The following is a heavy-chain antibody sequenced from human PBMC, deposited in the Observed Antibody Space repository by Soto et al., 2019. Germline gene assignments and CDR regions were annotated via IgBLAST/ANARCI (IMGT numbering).Heavy chain of an antibody. J-gene: IGHJ4*02. V-gene: IGHV2-5*02. D-gene: IGHD3-16*01. Sequence: QITLKESGPTLVKPTQTLTLTCTFSGFSLSTSGVGVGWIRQPPGKALEWLAIIYWDDNKHYSPSLKSRLTITKDNPKNQLVLTITNMDPVDTATYYWAHKGGGDRILDYWGQGTLVTVSS. CDR2: IYWDDNK. CDR1: GFSLSTSGVG. CDR3: AHKGGGDRILDY.